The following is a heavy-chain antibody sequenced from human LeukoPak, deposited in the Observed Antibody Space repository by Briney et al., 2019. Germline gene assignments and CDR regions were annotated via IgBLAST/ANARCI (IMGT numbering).Heavy chain of an antibody. CDR3: TTDWGAYYYDSSGYYDY. D-gene: IGHD3-22*01. V-gene: IGHV3-15*01. Sequence: GGSLRLSCAASGFTFSSYWMSWVRQAPGKGLEWVGRIKSKTDGGTTDYAAPVKGRFTISRDDSKNTLYLQMNSLKTEDTAVYYCTTDWGAYYYDSSGYYDYWGQGTLVTVSS. CDR2: IKSKTDGGTT. J-gene: IGHJ4*02. CDR1: GFTFSSYW.